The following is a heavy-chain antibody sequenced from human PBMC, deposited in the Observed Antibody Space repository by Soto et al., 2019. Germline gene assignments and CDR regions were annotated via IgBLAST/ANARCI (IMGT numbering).Heavy chain of an antibody. J-gene: IGHJ6*03. Sequence: VQLVESGGGVVQPGRSLRLSCVASGFTFSDYGMHWIRQAPGKGLEWVAVLSYDGTNEYYGDSVKGRFTISRDNSKNTVYLQMNSLRAEDTAVYYCAKWFGEPYYYYFFMDVWGKGNTVTVSS. CDR1: GFTFSDYG. CDR2: LSYDGTNE. D-gene: IGHD3-10*01. V-gene: IGHV3-33*06. CDR3: AKWFGEPYYYYFFMDV.